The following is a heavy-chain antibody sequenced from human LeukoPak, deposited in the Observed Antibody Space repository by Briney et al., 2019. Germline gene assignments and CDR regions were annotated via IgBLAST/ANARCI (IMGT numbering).Heavy chain of an antibody. CDR3: ARTGVIRIYFDY. CDR1: GGSISSSSYY. D-gene: IGHD2-21*01. V-gene: IGHV4-39*07. Sequence: PSETLSLTCTVSGGSISSSSYYWGWIRQPPGKGLEWIGSIYYSGSTYYNPSLKSRVTISVDTSKNQFSLKLSSVTAADTAVYYCARTGVIRIYFDYWGQGTLVTVSS. CDR2: IYYSGST. J-gene: IGHJ4*02.